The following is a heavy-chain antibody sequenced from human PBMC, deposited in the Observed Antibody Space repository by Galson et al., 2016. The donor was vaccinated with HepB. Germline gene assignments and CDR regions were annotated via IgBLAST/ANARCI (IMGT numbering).Heavy chain of an antibody. CDR1: GYSFTTYW. CDR3: VRQWDFDY. D-gene: IGHD1-26*01. J-gene: IGHJ4*02. CDR2: IYPSDSDT. V-gene: IGHV5-51*01. Sequence: QSGAEVKQPGQSLMISCKALGYSFTTYWIGWVRQTPGKGLEWMGIIYPSDSDTRYRSSFQGQVTISADKSTNTAYLQWRSLKASDTAMYYCVRQWDFDYWGQGTLVTVSS.